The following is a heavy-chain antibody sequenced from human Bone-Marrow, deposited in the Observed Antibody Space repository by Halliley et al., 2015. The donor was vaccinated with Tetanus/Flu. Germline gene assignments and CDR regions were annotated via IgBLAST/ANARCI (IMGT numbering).Heavy chain of an antibody. CDR1: GYSFTAYW. D-gene: IGHD1-1*01. CDR3: ARGGGNWEPFTH. CDR2: VFPDDSDT. Sequence: EVQLVQSGAEVKKPGESLKISCKASGYSFTAYWLGWVRHMPGEGLEWTGIVFPDDSDTRNSPSFEGHITISADKSITTAFLQWNSPKASDPAIYYCARGGGNWEPFTHWGQGTLVTVSS. V-gene: IGHV5-51*01. J-gene: IGHJ4*02.